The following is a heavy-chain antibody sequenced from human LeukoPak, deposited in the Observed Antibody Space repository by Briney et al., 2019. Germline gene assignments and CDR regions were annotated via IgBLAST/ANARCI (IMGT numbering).Heavy chain of an antibody. CDR2: IYYSGST. J-gene: IGHJ6*03. CDR1: GGSISSSSYY. D-gene: IGHD3-10*01. V-gene: IGHV4-39*01. Sequence: SETLSLTCTVSGGSISSSSYYWGWIRQPPGKGLEWIGSIYYSGSTYYNPSLKSRVTISVDTSKNQFSLKLSSVTAADTAVYYCARIPGYYGSGSYTLWGYYYYYYMDVWGKGTTVTISS. CDR3: ARIPGYYGSGSYTLWGYYYYYYMDV.